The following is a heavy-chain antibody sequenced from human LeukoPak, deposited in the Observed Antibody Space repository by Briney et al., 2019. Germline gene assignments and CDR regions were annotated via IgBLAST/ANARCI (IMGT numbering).Heavy chain of an antibody. CDR3: AREYSGSYGSFDY. Sequence: GGSLRLSCAASGFTFSSYWMHWVRHAPGKGLVWVSRINSDGSSTTYADSVKGRFTISRDNAMNTLYLQMNSLRAEDTAVYYCAREYSGSYGSFDYWGQGTLVTVSS. CDR2: INSDGSST. V-gene: IGHV3-74*01. D-gene: IGHD1-26*01. CDR1: GFTFSSYW. J-gene: IGHJ4*02.